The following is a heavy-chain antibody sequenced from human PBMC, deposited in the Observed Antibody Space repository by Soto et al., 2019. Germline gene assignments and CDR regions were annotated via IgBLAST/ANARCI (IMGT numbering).Heavy chain of an antibody. J-gene: IGHJ6*02. Sequence: QVQLRQWGAGLLKPSETLSLTCAVYGGSFSGYYWTWIRQAPGKGLEWIGEINHCGGTNYNSSLKSRVTISVDTSKNQFSLILYSVTAADTAVYYCARDRQYYQFWSGCQNEGPCAMDVWGQGTTVTVSS. D-gene: IGHD3-3*02. V-gene: IGHV4-34*02. CDR1: GGSFSGYY. CDR2: INHCGGT. CDR3: ARDRQYYQFWSGCQNEGPCAMDV.